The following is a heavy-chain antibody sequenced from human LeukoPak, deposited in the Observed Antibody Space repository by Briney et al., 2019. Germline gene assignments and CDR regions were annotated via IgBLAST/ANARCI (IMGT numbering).Heavy chain of an antibody. Sequence: SETLSLTCSVSGGSINSDYWNWIRQPPGNGLEWIGYIYYSGSTNYNPSLKSRVTISVDTSKNQFSLKLSSVTAADTAVYYCARHQSNYDFWSGYYRNGMDVWGQGTTVTVSS. CDR1: GGSINSDY. D-gene: IGHD3-3*01. CDR2: IYYSGST. J-gene: IGHJ6*02. CDR3: ARHQSNYDFWSGYYRNGMDV. V-gene: IGHV4-59*08.